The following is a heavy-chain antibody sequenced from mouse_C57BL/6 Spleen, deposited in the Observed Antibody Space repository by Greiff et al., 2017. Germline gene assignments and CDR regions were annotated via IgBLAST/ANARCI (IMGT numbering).Heavy chain of an antibody. V-gene: IGHV5-17*01. J-gene: IGHJ4*01. CDR2: ISSGSSTI. CDR3: ARGDYAMDY. CDR1: GFTFSDYG. Sequence: EVHLVESGGGLVKPGGSLKLSCAASGFTFSDYGMHWVRQAPEQGLEWVAYISSGSSTIYYADTVKGRFTISRDNAKNTLFLQMTSLRAEDTAMYYCARGDYAMDYWGQGTSVTVSS.